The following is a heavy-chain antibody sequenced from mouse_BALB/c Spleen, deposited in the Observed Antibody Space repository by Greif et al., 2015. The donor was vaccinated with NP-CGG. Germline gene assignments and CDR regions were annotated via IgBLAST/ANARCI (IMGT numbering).Heavy chain of an antibody. Sequence: QVQLKHSGPELVRPGESVKISCKGSGYTFTDYAMRWVKQSHAKGLEWIGVISIYYDNTNYNQKFKGKATMTVDKSSSTAYMELARLTSEDSAIYYCARWGITGYAMDYWGQGTSVTVSS. CDR3: ARWGITGYAMDY. J-gene: IGHJ4*01. CDR2: ISIYYDNT. V-gene: IGHV1-67*01. CDR1: GYTFTDYA. D-gene: IGHD2-4*01.